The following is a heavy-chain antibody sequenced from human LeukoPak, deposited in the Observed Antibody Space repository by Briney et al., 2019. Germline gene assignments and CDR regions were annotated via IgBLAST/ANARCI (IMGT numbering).Heavy chain of an antibody. D-gene: IGHD6-6*01. V-gene: IGHV3-23*01. J-gene: IGHJ4*02. Sequence: GGSLRLSCAASGFTFSSYAMSWVRQAPGKGLEWVSAISGSGGSTYYADSVKGRFTISRDNSKNTLYLQMNSLRAEDTAVYYCAKCPSRLLSSIAARLDYWGQGTLVTVSS. CDR1: GFTFSSYA. CDR2: ISGSGGST. CDR3: AKCPSRLLSSIAARLDY.